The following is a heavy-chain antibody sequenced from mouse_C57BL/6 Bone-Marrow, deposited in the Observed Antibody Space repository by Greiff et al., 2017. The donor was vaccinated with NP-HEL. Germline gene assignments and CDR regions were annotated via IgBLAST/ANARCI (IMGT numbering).Heavy chain of an antibody. CDR3: ARHRTGNYFDY. CDR1: GFTFSSYG. Sequence: DVHLVESGGDLVKPGGSLKLSCAASGFTFSSYGMSWVRQTPDKRLEWVATISSGGSYTYYPDSVKGRFTISRDNAKNTLYLQMSSLKSEDTAMYYCARHRTGNYFDYWGQGTTLTVSS. CDR2: ISSGGSYT. D-gene: IGHD4-1*01. J-gene: IGHJ2*01. V-gene: IGHV5-6*01.